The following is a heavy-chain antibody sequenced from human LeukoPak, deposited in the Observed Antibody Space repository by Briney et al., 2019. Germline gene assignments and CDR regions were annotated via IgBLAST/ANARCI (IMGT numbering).Heavy chain of an antibody. CDR2: IGTTSGAI. CDR1: GFTFSSYA. J-gene: IGHJ4*02. Sequence: GGSLRLSYAASGFTFSSYAMSWVRQAPGKGLEWDSYIGTTSGAIYYADSVKGRFTISRDSAKNSLYLQMNSLRAEDTAVYYCARFRTWGDKAFDYWGQGTLVTVSS. V-gene: IGHV3-48*01. CDR3: ARFRTWGDKAFDY. D-gene: IGHD2-21*02.